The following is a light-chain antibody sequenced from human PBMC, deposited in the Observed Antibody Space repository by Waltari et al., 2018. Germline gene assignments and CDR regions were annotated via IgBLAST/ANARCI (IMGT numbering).Light chain of an antibody. V-gene: IGKV3-11*01. CDR2: DAS. Sequence: SLSPGGGATLSCRASQSVSVYLAWYQLKPGQAPRLLIYDASNRATGIPARFSGSGSGTDFTLTISSLEPEDFAVYYCQQRSNWPLTFGGGTKVDIK. J-gene: IGKJ4*01. CDR1: QSVSVY. CDR3: QQRSNWPLT.